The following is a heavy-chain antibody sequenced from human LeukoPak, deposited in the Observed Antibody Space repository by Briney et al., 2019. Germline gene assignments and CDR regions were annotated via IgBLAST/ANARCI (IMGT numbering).Heavy chain of an antibody. CDR3: ARSPYGWPSYYYYYMDV. J-gene: IGHJ6*03. CDR2: ISYDGSNK. Sequence: GGSLRLSCAAPGFTFSSYAMHWVRQAPGKGLEWVAVISYDGSNKYYADSVKGRFTISRDNSKNTLYLQMNSLRAEDTAVYYCARSPYGWPSYYYYYMDVWGKGTTVTISS. V-gene: IGHV3-30*14. CDR1: GFTFSSYA. D-gene: IGHD3-10*01.